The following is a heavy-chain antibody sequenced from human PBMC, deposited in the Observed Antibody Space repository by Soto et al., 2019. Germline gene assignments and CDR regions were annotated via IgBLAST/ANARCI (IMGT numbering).Heavy chain of an antibody. Sequence: SETLSLTCAVSGGSISSSDWWSWVRQPPGKGLEWIGEIYHSGSTNYNPSLKSRVTISVDKSKNQFSLKLSSVTAADTAVYYCARQEIEDYDILTGYYRRNYFDYWGQGTLLTVSS. J-gene: IGHJ4*02. CDR1: GGSISSSDW. V-gene: IGHV4-4*02. CDR3: ARQEIEDYDILTGYYRRNYFDY. CDR2: IYHSGST. D-gene: IGHD3-9*01.